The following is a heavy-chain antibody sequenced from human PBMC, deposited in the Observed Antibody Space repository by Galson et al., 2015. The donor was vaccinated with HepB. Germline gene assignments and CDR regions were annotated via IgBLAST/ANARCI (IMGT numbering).Heavy chain of an antibody. CDR2: ISSSSSTI. CDR3: ALDYGGNLFDY. CDR1: GFTFSSYS. Sequence: SLRLSCAASGFTFSSYSMNWVRQAPGKGLEWVSYISSSSSTIYYADSVKGRFTISRDNAKNSLYLQMNSLRAEDTAVYYCALDYGGNLFDYWGQGTLVTVSS. V-gene: IGHV3-48*01. J-gene: IGHJ4*02. D-gene: IGHD4-23*01.